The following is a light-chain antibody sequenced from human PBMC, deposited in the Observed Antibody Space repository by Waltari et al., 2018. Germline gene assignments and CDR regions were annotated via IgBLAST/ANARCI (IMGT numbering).Light chain of an antibody. V-gene: IGLV1-47*01. Sequence: QSVLTQPRSASGTPGQRVTLSCSGSSSNIGSHSVHCYQQLPGSTPKLLIYRDDQRPSGVPDRFSGSKSATSASLAISGLRSDDEAEYYCAAWDDSLSVVLFGGGTKLTVL. CDR1: SSNIGSHS. CDR3: AAWDDSLSVVL. J-gene: IGLJ2*01. CDR2: RDD.